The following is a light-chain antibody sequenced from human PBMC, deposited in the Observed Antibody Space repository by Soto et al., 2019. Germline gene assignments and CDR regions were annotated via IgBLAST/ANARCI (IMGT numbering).Light chain of an antibody. CDR1: SSNIGAGYD. CDR2: GNS. V-gene: IGLV1-40*01. J-gene: IGLJ2*01. Sequence: QSVLTQPPSVSGAPGQRVTISCTGSSSNIGAGYDVHWYQQLPGTAPKLLIYGNSNRPSGVPNRFSGSKSGTSASLAITGLQAEDEADYYCHSYDSSLSVAFGGGTKVTVL. CDR3: HSYDSSLSVA.